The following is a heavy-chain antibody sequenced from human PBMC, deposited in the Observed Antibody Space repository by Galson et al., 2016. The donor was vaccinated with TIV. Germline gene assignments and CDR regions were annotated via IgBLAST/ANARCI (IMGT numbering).Heavy chain of an antibody. Sequence: SLRLSCAASGFTFRDYTMHWVRQAPGKGLVWVSRISSDGSSTLYADSVKGRFTISRDNAKNTLYLQMSSLRAEDAALYYCTRDEPSYNYVLDVWGQGTTVTVSS. CDR1: GFTFRDYT. D-gene: IGHD1-14*01. CDR3: TRDEPSYNYVLDV. CDR2: ISSDGSST. V-gene: IGHV3-74*01. J-gene: IGHJ6*02.